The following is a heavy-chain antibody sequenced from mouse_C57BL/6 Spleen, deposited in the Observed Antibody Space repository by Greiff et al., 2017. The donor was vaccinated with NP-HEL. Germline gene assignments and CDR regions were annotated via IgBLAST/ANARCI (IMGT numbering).Heavy chain of an antibody. V-gene: IGHV3-8*01. D-gene: IGHD1-1*01. J-gene: IGHJ1*03. CDR2: ISYSGST. Sequence: EVHLVESGPGLAKPSQTLSLTCSVTGYSITSDYWHWIRKFPGNKLEYIGNISYSGSTYYNPSLKSRISITRDTSKNQSYLQLNSVTTEDTATYYGARYYGSSYEYFDVWGTGTTVTVSS. CDR1: GYSITSDY. CDR3: ARYYGSSYEYFDV.